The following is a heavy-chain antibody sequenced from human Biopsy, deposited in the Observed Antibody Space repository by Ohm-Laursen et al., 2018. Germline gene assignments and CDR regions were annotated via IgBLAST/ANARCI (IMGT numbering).Heavy chain of an antibody. V-gene: IGHV3-23*01. CDR3: ALAAAQTVTHFDY. Sequence: GSLRLSCTASGFTFSGFALSWVRQAPGKGLEWVSTISGNSDIIYDTDSVKGRFTISRDNSKNTLYLQMNSLRADDTAAYYCALAAAQTVTHFDYWGQGTLVTVSS. CDR2: ISGNSDII. D-gene: IGHD4-17*01. J-gene: IGHJ4*02. CDR1: GFTFSGFA.